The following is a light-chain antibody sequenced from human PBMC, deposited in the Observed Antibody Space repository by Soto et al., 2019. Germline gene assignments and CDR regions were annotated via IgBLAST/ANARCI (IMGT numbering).Light chain of an antibody. V-gene: IGLV2-14*01. Sequence: QSALTQPASVSGSPGQSITVSCTGSSSDVGGHNYVSWYQHHPGKAPKLMIYEVTNRPSGVSNRFSGSKSGNTASLTISGLQAEDEADYYCGSYTRASTPYVFGTGTKLTVL. CDR3: GSYTRASTPYV. CDR2: EVT. CDR1: SSDVGGHNY. J-gene: IGLJ1*01.